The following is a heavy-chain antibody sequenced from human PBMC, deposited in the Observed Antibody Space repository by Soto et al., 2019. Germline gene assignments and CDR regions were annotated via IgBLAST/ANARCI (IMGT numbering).Heavy chain of an antibody. CDR2: IDWDDDK. CDR3: ARIERSPYYYYYGMDV. J-gene: IGHJ6*02. V-gene: IGHV2-70*01. Sequence: VSGPTLVNPTQTLTLTCTFSGFSLSTSGMCVSWIRQPPGKALEWLALIDWDDDKYYSTSLKTRLTISKDTSKNQVVLTMTNMDPVDTATYYCARIERSPYYYYYGMDVWGQGTTVTVSS. D-gene: IGHD1-26*01. CDR1: GFSLSTSGMC.